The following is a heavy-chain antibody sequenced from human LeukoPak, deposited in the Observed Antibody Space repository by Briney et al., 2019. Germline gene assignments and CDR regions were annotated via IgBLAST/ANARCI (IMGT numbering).Heavy chain of an antibody. V-gene: IGHV3-23*01. CDR1: GFTFSSYA. Sequence: PGGSLRLSCAASGFTFSSYAMSWVRQAPGKGLEWVSAISGSGGSTYYADSVKGRFTISRDNSKNTLYLQMNSLRAEDTAVYYCAKARPGYCSGGSCYGGYYYYYMDVWGKGTTVTVSS. CDR2: ISGSGGST. CDR3: AKARPGYCSGGSCYGGYYYYYMDV. D-gene: IGHD2-15*01. J-gene: IGHJ6*03.